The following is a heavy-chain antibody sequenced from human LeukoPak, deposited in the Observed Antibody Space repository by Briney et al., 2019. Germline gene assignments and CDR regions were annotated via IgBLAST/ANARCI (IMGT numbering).Heavy chain of an antibody. CDR3: ARHWVDSSSWYSANWFDP. D-gene: IGHD6-13*01. J-gene: IGHJ5*02. CDR1: GGSISSSSYY. V-gene: IGHV4-39*01. CDR2: IYYSRST. Sequence: SETLSLTCTVSGGSISSSSYYWGWIRQPPGKGLEWIGSIYYSRSTYYNPSLKSRVTISVDTSKNQFSLKLSSVTAADTAVYYCARHWVDSSSWYSANWFDPWGQGTLVTVSS.